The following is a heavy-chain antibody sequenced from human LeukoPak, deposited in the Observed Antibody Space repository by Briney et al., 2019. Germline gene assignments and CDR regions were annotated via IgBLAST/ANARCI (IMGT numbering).Heavy chain of an antibody. Sequence: ASVTVSCTASGYTFTSYGISWVRQAPGQGLEWMGWISAYNGNTNYAQKLQGRVTMTTDTSTSTAYMELRSLRSDDTAVYYCARDFPSYSKYYYYYGMDVWGQGTTVTVSS. CDR1: GYTFTSYG. J-gene: IGHJ6*02. V-gene: IGHV1-18*01. CDR2: ISAYNGNT. CDR3: ARDFPSYSKYYYYYGMDV. D-gene: IGHD4-11*01.